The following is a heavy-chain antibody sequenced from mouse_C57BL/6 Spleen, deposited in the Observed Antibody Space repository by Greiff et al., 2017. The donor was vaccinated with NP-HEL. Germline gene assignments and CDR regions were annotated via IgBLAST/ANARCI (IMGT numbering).Heavy chain of an antibody. Sequence: VQLQQSGAELARPGASVKMSCKASGYTFTSYTMHWVKQRPGQGLEWIGYINPSSGYTKYNQKFKDKATLTADKSSSTAYMQLSSLTSEDSAVYYCASDRRYYVGFAYWGQGTLVTVSA. CDR2: INPSSGYT. D-gene: IGHD1-1*01. J-gene: IGHJ3*01. V-gene: IGHV1-4*01. CDR1: GYTFTSYT. CDR3: ASDRRYYVGFAY.